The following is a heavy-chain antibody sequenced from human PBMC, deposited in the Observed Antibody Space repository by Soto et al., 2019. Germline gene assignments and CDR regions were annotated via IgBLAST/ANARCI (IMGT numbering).Heavy chain of an antibody. CDR2: ISAYNGNT. J-gene: IGHJ5*02. V-gene: IGHV1-18*04. CDR1: GYTFTSYG. CDR3: ANTVDTDTGAPDNWFDP. Sequence: ASVKVSCKASGYTFTSYGISWVRQAPGQGLKWMGWISAYNGNTNYAQKLQGRVTMTTDTSTSTAYMELRSLRSDDTAVYYCANTVDTDTGAPDNWFDPWGQGTLVTVSS. D-gene: IGHD5-18*01.